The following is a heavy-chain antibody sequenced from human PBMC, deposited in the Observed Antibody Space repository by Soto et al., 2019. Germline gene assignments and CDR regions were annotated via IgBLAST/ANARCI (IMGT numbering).Heavy chain of an antibody. J-gene: IGHJ4*02. V-gene: IGHV1-69*02. Sequence: QVQLVQSGAEVKKPGSSVKVSCKASGGTFSNYPINWVRQAPGQGLEWMGKITPVLDIPNYAQKFQGRLTRKAXXSXSXXYMELSSLRSEDSAVYYCASTPHYYDTSGYFPFDSWGQGTLVTVSS. CDR3: ASTPHYYDTSGYFPFDS. CDR1: GGTFSNYP. D-gene: IGHD3-22*01. CDR2: ITPVLDIP.